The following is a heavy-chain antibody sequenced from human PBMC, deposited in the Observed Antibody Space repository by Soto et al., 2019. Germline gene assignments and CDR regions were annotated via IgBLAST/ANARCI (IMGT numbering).Heavy chain of an antibody. CDR1: GYTFTSYD. J-gene: IGHJ6*03. Sequence: QVQLVQSGAEVKKPGASVKVSCKASGYTFTSYDINWVRQATGQGLEWMGWMNPNSGNTGYAQKFQGRVTMTRNTSISTAYIELSSLRSEDTAVYYCAITLYYDFYHYYYMDVWGKGTTVTVSS. CDR2: MNPNSGNT. D-gene: IGHD3-3*01. V-gene: IGHV1-8*01. CDR3: AITLYYDFYHYYYMDV.